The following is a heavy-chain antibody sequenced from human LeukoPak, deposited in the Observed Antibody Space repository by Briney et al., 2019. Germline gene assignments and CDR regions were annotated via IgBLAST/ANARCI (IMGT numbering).Heavy chain of an antibody. CDR3: ARVDSSGYLFDY. CDR1: GGSISSSSHY. CDR2: IYYSGST. Sequence: SETLSLTCTVSGGSISSSSHYWGWIRQPPGKGLEWIGSIYYSGSTYYNPSLKSRVTISVDTSKNQFSLKLSSVTAADTAVYYCARVDSSGYLFDYWGQGTLVTVSS. D-gene: IGHD3-22*01. J-gene: IGHJ4*02. V-gene: IGHV4-39*07.